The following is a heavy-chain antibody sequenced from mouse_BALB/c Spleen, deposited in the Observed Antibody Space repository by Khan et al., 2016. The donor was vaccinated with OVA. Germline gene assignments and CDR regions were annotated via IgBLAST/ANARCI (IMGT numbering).Heavy chain of an antibody. J-gene: IGHJ3*01. D-gene: IGHD4-1*01. CDR2: ISYSGRT. CDR1: GYSITSDYA. CDR3: AMGRTY. V-gene: IGHV3-2*02. Sequence: DVKLQESGPGLVKPSQSLSLTCTVTGYSITSDYAWNWIRQFPGNKLEWMGYISYSGRTSYNPSLKSRISVTRDTSKNQFFLQLNSVTTEDTATYYGAMGRTYWGQGTLVTVSA.